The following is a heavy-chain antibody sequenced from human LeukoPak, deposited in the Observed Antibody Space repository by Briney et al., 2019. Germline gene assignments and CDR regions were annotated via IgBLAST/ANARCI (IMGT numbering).Heavy chain of an antibody. Sequence: ASVKVSCKVSGYTLTELSMHWVRQAPGKGLEWMGGFDPEDGETIYAQKFQGRVTMTEDTSTDTAYMELSSLRSEDTAVYYCARADVKGYCSGGSCIYYYHMAVWGKGPTVTVSS. J-gene: IGHJ6*03. CDR1: GYTLTELS. CDR3: ARADVKGYCSGGSCIYYYHMAV. V-gene: IGHV1-24*01. CDR2: FDPEDGET. D-gene: IGHD2-15*01.